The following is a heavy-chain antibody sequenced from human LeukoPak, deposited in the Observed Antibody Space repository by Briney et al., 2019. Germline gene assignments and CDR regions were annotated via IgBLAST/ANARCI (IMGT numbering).Heavy chain of an antibody. J-gene: IGHJ5*02. CDR2: INHSGSI. CDR3: ARGLSVVVVPAAKHLNWFDP. CDR1: GGSFSGYY. D-gene: IGHD2-2*01. Sequence: PSETLSLTCAVYGGSFSGYYWSWIRQPPGKGLEWIGEINHSGSINYNPSLKSRVTISVDTSKNQFSLKLSSVTAADTAVYYCARGLSVVVVPAAKHLNWFDPWGQGTLVTVSS. V-gene: IGHV4-34*01.